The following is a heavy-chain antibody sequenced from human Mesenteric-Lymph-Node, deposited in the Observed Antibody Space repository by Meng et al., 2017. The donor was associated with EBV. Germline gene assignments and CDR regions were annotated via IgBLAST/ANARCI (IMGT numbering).Heavy chain of an antibody. CDR1: GYTFTNYG. CDR3: ARDCSGGSCYSPIDY. Sequence: QVQLVQSGAEVKKPGASLKVSCXASGYTFTNYGISWVRQAPGQGLEWMGWISTYNGHTIYAQQLQGRVTMTTDTSTTTAYMELRSLRSDDTAVYYCARDCSGGSCYSPIDYWGQGTLVTVSS. D-gene: IGHD2-15*01. V-gene: IGHV1-18*01. J-gene: IGHJ4*02. CDR2: ISTYNGHT.